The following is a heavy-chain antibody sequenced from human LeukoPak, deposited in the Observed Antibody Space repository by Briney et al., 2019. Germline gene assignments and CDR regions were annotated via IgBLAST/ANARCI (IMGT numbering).Heavy chain of an antibody. V-gene: IGHV3-23*01. J-gene: IGHJ6*02. D-gene: IGHD3-3*01. Sequence: PGGSLRLSCAASGFTFGSYAMTWVRQAPGKGLEWVSAISGSGGSTYYADSVKGRFTISRDNSKNTLYLQMNSLRAEDTAVYYCASGRGVESWPAYGMDVWGQGTTVTVSS. CDR2: ISGSGGST. CDR1: GFTFGSYA. CDR3: ASGRGVESWPAYGMDV.